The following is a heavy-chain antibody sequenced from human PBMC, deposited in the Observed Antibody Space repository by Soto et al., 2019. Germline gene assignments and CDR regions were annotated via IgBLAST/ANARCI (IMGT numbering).Heavy chain of an antibody. V-gene: IGHV3-49*04. Sequence: GGSLRLSCTASGFTFGDYAMSWVRQAPGKGLEWVGFTRSKAYGGTTEYAASVKGRFTISRDDSKSIAYLQMNSLKTEDTAVYYCTRPNYDFWSGFVWGQGTLVTVSS. CDR3: TRPNYDFWSGFV. D-gene: IGHD3-3*01. J-gene: IGHJ4*02. CDR2: TRSKAYGGTT. CDR1: GFTFGDYA.